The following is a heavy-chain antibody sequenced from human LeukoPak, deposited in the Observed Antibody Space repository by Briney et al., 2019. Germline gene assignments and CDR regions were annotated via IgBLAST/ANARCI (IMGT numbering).Heavy chain of an antibody. D-gene: IGHD2-2*01. CDR2: INPSGGST. V-gene: IGHV1-46*01. Sequence: ASVKVSCKASGYTSTSYYMHWVRQAPGQGLEWMGIINPSGGSTSYAQKFQGRVTMTRDTSTSTVYMELSSLRSEDTAVYYCARVSVVPAASHYYYYMDVWGKGTTVTVSS. J-gene: IGHJ6*03. CDR3: ARVSVVPAASHYYYYMDV. CDR1: GYTSTSYY.